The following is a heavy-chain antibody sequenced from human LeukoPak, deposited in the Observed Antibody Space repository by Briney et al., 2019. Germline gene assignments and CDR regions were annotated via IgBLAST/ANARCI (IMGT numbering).Heavy chain of an antibody. CDR1: GYTLTELS. Sequence: ASVKVSCKVSGYTLTELSMHWVRQAPGKGLEWMGGFDPEDGETIYAQKFQGRVTMTGDPSTSTVYMELSSLRSEDTAVYYCARDLYLRKWELLGYWGQGTLVTVSS. V-gene: IGHV1-24*01. CDR2: FDPEDGET. D-gene: IGHD1-26*01. CDR3: ARDLYLRKWELLGY. J-gene: IGHJ4*02.